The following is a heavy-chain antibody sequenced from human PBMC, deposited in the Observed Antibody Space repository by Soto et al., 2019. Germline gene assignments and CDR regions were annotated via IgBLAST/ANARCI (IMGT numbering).Heavy chain of an antibody. J-gene: IGHJ4*02. D-gene: IGHD6-13*01. CDR2: IYYSGST. CDR3: AGSIAAGSFDY. V-gene: IGHV4-59*01. Sequence: SXTLSLTCTVSGGSMSSYYWSWIRQPPGNGLEWIGYIYYSGSTNYNPSLKSRVTISVDTSKNQFSLKLSSVTAADTAVYYCAGSIAAGSFDYWGQGTLVTVSS. CDR1: GGSMSSYY.